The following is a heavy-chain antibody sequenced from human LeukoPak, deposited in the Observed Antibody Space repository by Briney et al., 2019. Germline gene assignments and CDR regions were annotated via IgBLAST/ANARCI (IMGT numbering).Heavy chain of an antibody. Sequence: PSETLSLTCTVSGASISSYYWTWIRQPPGKELEWIGYIYYSGSTNYNPSLKSRVTISVDTSKNQFSLKLSSVTAADTAVYYCARDRSEARSWYFDYWGQGTLVTVSS. CDR3: ARDRSEARSWYFDY. V-gene: IGHV4-59*01. CDR2: IYYSGST. CDR1: GASISSYY. D-gene: IGHD6-13*01. J-gene: IGHJ4*02.